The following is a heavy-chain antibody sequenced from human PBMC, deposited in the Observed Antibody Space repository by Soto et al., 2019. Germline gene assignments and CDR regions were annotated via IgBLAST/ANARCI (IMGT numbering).Heavy chain of an antibody. CDR1: GYSFTSYW. CDR2: IYPGDSDT. CDR3: ARESLDIVATIGELDY. V-gene: IGHV5-51*01. D-gene: IGHD5-12*01. Sequence: GESLKISCKGSGYSFTSYWIGWVRQMPGKGLEWMGIIYPGDSDTRYSPSFQGQVTISRDNAKNSLYLQMNSLRAEDTAMYYCARESLDIVATIGELDYWGQGTLVTVSS. J-gene: IGHJ4*02.